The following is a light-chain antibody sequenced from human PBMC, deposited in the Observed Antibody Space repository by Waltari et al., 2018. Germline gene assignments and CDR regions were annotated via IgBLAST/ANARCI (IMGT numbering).Light chain of an antibody. CDR1: SGHSSHA. CDR2: VSSAGSH. Sequence: QVVLTQSPSASASLGASVKLTCTLSSGHSSHAIAWHQQQPEKGPRYLMKVSSAGSHQKGDGIPDRFSGSSSGTERYLTISSVQSEDEADYYCQTWDTGTHVVFGGGTKLTVL. J-gene: IGLJ2*01. V-gene: IGLV4-69*01. CDR3: QTWDTGTHVV.